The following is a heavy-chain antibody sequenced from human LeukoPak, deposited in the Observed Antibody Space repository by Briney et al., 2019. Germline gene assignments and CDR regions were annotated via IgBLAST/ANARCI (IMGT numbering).Heavy chain of an antibody. D-gene: IGHD3-10*01. V-gene: IGHV3-23*01. J-gene: IGHJ4*02. CDR1: GFTFSSYA. CDR3: AKVLLWFGALPYYFDY. CDR2: ISGSGGST. Sequence: PGGSLRLSCAASGFTFSSYAMSWVRQAPGKGLEWVSAISGSGGSTYYADSVKGRFTISRDNSKNPLYLQMNSPRAEDTAVYYCAKVLLWFGALPYYFDYWGQGTLVTVSS.